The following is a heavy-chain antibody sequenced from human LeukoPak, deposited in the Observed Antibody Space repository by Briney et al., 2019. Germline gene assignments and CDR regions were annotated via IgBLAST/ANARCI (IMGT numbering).Heavy chain of an antibody. CDR3: AKDPSRVYSGYDW. CDR1: GFTFSSYG. V-gene: IGHV3-30*02. D-gene: IGHD5-12*01. CDR2: IRYDGSNK. J-gene: IGHJ4*02. Sequence: PGGSLRLSCAASGFTFSSYGMHWVRQAPGKGLEWVAFIRYDGSNKYYADSVKGRFTISRDNSKNTLYLQMNSLRAEDTAVYYCAKDPSRVYSGYDWGGQGTLVTVSS.